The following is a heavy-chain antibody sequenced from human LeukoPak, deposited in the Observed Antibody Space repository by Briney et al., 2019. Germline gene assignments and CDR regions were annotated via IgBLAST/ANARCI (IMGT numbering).Heavy chain of an antibody. J-gene: IGHJ6*02. CDR3: ARETVTTRYYYYGMDV. CDR2: ISGSGGST. Sequence: PGGSLRLPCAASGFTFSSYAMSWVRQAPGKGLEWVSAISGSGGSTYYADSVKGRFTISRDNSKNTLYLQMNSLRAEDTAVYYCARETVTTRYYYYGMDVWGQGTTVTVSS. D-gene: IGHD4-17*01. CDR1: GFTFSSYA. V-gene: IGHV3-23*01.